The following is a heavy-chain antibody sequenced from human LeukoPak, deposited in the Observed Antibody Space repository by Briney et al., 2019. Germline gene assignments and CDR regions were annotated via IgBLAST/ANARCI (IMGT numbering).Heavy chain of an antibody. CDR3: ARVYRDSYGQN. J-gene: IGHJ4*02. V-gene: IGHV1-18*04. Sequence: GAPVKVSCKASGYTFTNYGISWVRQAPGQGLEWMGWINTYSGNTNYAQKFQGRVTMTADTSTSTAYVELRSLRSDDTAVYYCARVYRDSYGQNWGQGTLVTVSS. CDR1: GYTFTNYG. D-gene: IGHD5-18*01. CDR2: INTYSGNT.